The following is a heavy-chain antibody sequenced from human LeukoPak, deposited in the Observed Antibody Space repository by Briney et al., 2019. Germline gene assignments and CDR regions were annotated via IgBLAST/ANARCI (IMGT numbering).Heavy chain of an antibody. CDR3: ARGRYGGNSYFDH. CDR1: GYTFTGYY. Sequence: ASVKVSCKASGYTFTGYYMHWVRQAPGQGLEWMGWINPNSGGTNYAQKFQGRVTMTRDTSISTAYMELSRLRSDDTAVYYCARGRYGGNSYFDHWGQGTLVTVSS. J-gene: IGHJ4*02. D-gene: IGHD4-23*01. CDR2: INPNSGGT. V-gene: IGHV1-2*02.